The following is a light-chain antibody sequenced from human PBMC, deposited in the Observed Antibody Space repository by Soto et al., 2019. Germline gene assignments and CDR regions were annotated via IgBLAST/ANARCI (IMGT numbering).Light chain of an antibody. CDR2: DNN. CDR3: GTWDSSLSAVV. V-gene: IGLV1-51*01. CDR1: SSNIGKNY. J-gene: IGLJ1*01. Sequence: QSVLTQPPSVSAAPGQKVTISCSGSSSNIGKNYVSWYQHPPGTAPKLLIYDNNRRPSGIPDRFSGSKSGTSATLGITGLRTGDEADYFCGTWDSSLSAVVLGTGTKVTVL.